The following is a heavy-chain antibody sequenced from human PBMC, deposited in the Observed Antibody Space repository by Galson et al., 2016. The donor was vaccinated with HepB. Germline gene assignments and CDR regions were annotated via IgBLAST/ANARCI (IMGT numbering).Heavy chain of an antibody. J-gene: IGHJ4*02. CDR3: ARVYATGWFGY. Sequence: SLRLSCAASGFTFNTYAMHWVRQAPGKGLEWVAVMSYDGTNKYYADSVKGRFTISGHNSKNTLYLQMNSLRAEDTAVYYCARVYATGWFGYWGQGTLVTVSS. CDR1: GFTFNTYA. D-gene: IGHD6-19*01. V-gene: IGHV3-30-3*01. CDR2: MSYDGTNK.